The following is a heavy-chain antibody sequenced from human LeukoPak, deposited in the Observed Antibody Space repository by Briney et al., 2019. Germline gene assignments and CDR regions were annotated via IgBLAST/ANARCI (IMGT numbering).Heavy chain of an antibody. D-gene: IGHD3-10*01. CDR3: ALWFGELY. CDR1: GYTFINSD. V-gene: IGHV1-8*01. J-gene: IGHJ4*02. CDR2: MNPGSGNT. Sequence: GAPVKVSCTASGYTFINSDINWVRQAAGQGLEWMGWMNPGSGNTGYSQKFQGRVTMTRDTSISTAYMTLSSLRSDDTAVYYCALWFGELYWGQGSLVTVSS.